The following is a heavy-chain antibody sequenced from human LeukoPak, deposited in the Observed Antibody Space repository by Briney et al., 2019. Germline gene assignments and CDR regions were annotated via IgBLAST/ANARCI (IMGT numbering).Heavy chain of an antibody. CDR3: ARASVAGTAWPFDY. CDR1: GFTVSSNY. D-gene: IGHD6-19*01. J-gene: IGHJ4*02. V-gene: IGHV3-53*01. Sequence: GGSLRLSCAASGFTVSSNYTSWVRQAPGKGLEWVSVIYSGGSTYYADSVKGRFTISRDNSKNTLYLQMNSLRAEDTAVYYCARASVAGTAWPFDYWGQGTLVTVFS. CDR2: IYSGGST.